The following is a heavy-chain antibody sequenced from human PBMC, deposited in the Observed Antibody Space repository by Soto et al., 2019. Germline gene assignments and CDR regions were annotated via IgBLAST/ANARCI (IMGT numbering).Heavy chain of an antibody. J-gene: IGHJ4*02. Sequence: GESLKISCKGSGYSFAGYWITWVRPKPGKGVEWMGRIDPSDSQTYYSPSFRGHVTISVTKSITTVFLQWSSLRASDTAMYYCARQIYDSDTGPNFQYYFDSWGQGTPVTVSS. CDR3: ARQIYDSDTGPNFQYYFDS. D-gene: IGHD3-22*01. CDR1: GYSFAGYW. CDR2: IDPSDSQT. V-gene: IGHV5-10-1*01.